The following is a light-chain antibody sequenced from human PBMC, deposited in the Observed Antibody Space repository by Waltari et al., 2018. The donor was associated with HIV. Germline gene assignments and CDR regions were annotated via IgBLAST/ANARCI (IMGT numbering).Light chain of an antibody. CDR2: EVI. J-gene: IGLJ3*02. CDR3: CSYAGTYTYVL. V-gene: IGLV2-11*01. Sequence: QSALTQPRSVSGSPGQSVTISCTGTSSDVGGYDSVSWYLQHPGKVPKLIIYEVINRPSGFPARFFGSKSGNTASLTISGLQTEDEADYFCCSYAGTYTYVLFGGGTKLTVL. CDR1: SSDVGGYDS.